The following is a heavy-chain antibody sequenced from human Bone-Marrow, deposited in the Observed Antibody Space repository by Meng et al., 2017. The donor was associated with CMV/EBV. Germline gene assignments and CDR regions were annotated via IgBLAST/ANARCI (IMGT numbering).Heavy chain of an antibody. CDR2: IYYSGST. CDR3: ARDVSYGAGSYYHYYGLDV. D-gene: IGHD3-10*01. Sequence: SETLSLTCTVSGGSVSSAYDYWSWIRQPPGKGLEWIGYIYYSGSTNYNPSLKSRVTISVDTSKNQFSLKLSSVTAADTAVYYCARDVSYGAGSYYHYYGLDVWGQGPTVTVSS. CDR1: GGSVSSAYDY. J-gene: IGHJ6*02. V-gene: IGHV4-61*01.